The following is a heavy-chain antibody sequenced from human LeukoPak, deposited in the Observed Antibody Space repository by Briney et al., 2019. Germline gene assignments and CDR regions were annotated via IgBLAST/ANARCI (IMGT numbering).Heavy chain of an antibody. CDR2: IYPGDSDT. D-gene: IGHD6-13*01. CDR1: GYSFASYW. Sequence: GESLKISCKSSGYSFASYWIGWVRQMPGKGLEWMGIIYPGDSDTRYSPSLQGQVTISADKSFSTAYLQWSSLKASDTAMYYCARVAPYSTTWYFDYWGQGTLVTVSS. CDR3: ARVAPYSTTWYFDY. V-gene: IGHV5-51*01. J-gene: IGHJ4*02.